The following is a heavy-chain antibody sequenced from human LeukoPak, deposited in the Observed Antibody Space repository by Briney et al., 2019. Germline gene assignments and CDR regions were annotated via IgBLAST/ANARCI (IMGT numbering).Heavy chain of an antibody. CDR2: ISSSSSYI. D-gene: IGHD6-19*01. V-gene: IGHV3-21*01. CDR3: AKLAPSIAVAGTKPAFDI. CDR1: GFTFSSYS. J-gene: IGHJ3*02. Sequence: AGGSLRLSCAASGFTFSSYSMNWVRQAPGKGLEWVSSISSSSSYIYYADSVKGRFTISRDNAKNSLYLQMNSLRAEDTAVYYCAKLAPSIAVAGTKPAFDIWGQGTMVTVSS.